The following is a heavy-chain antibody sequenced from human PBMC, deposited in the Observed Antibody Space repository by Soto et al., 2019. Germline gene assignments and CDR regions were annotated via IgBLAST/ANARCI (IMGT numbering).Heavy chain of an antibody. D-gene: IGHD2-21*02. V-gene: IGHV4-31*03. J-gene: IGHJ5*02. CDR2: RSYSGST. CDR3: AREGGLAYCGGDCLYNWFDP. CDR1: GGSISSDDYY. Sequence: QVQLQESGPGLVKPSQTLSLTCTVSGGSISSDDYYWSWVRQHPGKGLEWIGYRSYSGSTYYNPSLKSRVTIVVDTSRNQFSLRLSSVTAADTAVYYCAREGGLAYCGGDCLYNWFDPWGQGTLVTVSS.